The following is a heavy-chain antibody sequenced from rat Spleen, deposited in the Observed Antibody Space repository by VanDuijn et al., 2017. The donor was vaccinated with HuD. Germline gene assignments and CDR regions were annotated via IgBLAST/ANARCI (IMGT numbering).Heavy chain of an antibody. J-gene: IGHJ4*01. D-gene: IGHD1-10*01. CDR2: MRYDGDT. CDR1: GFSLTSYH. V-gene: IGHV2-63*01. Sequence: QVQLKESGPGLVKPSETLSLTCTVSGFSLTSYHVSWVRQPPGKGLEWMGRMRYDGDTYYNSALKSRLSISRDTSKNQVFLKMNSLQTDDTAIYYCTRSPYNNYVMDAWGQGASVTVSS. CDR3: TRSPYNNYVMDA.